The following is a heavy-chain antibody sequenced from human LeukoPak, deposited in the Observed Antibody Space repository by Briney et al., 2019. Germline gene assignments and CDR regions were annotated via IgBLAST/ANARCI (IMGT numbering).Heavy chain of an antibody. J-gene: IGHJ4*02. V-gene: IGHV3-53*01. Sequence: AGGSLRLSCAASGFNVSNNYMSWVRQAPGKGLEWVSVIYSGGSTYYADSVKGRFTISRDNSKNTLYLQMNSLRAEDTAVYYCARGPSGYSYGGYDYWGQGTLVTVSS. CDR1: GFNVSNNY. CDR3: ARGPSGYSYGGYDY. CDR2: IYSGGST. D-gene: IGHD5-18*01.